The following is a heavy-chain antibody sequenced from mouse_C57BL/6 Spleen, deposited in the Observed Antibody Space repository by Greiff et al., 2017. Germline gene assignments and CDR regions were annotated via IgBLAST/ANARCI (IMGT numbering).Heavy chain of an antibody. Sequence: QVQLKQPGAELVKPGASVKLSCKASGYTFTSYWMHWVKQRPGQGLEWIGMIHPNSGSTNYNEKFKSKATLTVDKSSSTAYMQLSSLTSGDSAVYYCAREGGSSYAMDYWGQGTSVTVSS. D-gene: IGHD1-1*01. CDR1: GYTFTSYW. CDR3: AREGGSSYAMDY. J-gene: IGHJ4*01. CDR2: IHPNSGST. V-gene: IGHV1-64*01.